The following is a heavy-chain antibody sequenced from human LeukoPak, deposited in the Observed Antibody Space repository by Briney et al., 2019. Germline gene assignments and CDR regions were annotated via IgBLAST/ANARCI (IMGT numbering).Heavy chain of an antibody. D-gene: IGHD5-18*01. CDR3: ARGRSGGYSYGYHPDYLDY. CDR1: GGSISSGDYY. CDR2: IYYSGST. Sequence: SQTLSLTCTVSGGSISSGDYYWSWIRQPPGKGLEWIGYIYYSGSTYYSPSLKSRVTISVDTSKNQFSLKLSSVTAADTAVYYCARGRSGGYSYGYHPDYLDYWGQGTLVTVSS. J-gene: IGHJ4*02. V-gene: IGHV4-30-4*01.